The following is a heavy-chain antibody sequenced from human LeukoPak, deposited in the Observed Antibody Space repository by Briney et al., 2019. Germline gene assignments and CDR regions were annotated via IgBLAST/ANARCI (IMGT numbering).Heavy chain of an antibody. CDR2: IYTSGST. CDR3: AREAGYSSSWYPQGGFDY. Sequence: SETLSLTCTVSGGSISSYYWSWIRQPAAKGLEWIGRIYTSGSTNYNPSLKSRVTMSVDTSKNQFSLKLSSVTAADTAVYYCAREAGYSSSWYPQGGFDYWGQGTLVTVSS. J-gene: IGHJ4*02. CDR1: GGSISSYY. V-gene: IGHV4-4*07. D-gene: IGHD6-13*01.